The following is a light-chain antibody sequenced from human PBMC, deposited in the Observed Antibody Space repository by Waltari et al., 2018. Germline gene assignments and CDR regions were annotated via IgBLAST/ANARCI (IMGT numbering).Light chain of an antibody. V-gene: IGLV1-40*01. Sequence: QSVLTQPPSVSGAPGQRVTIPCTGSSPNIGAGYDVPWYQQLPGTAPKPLLYGNSNRPSGVPDRFSGSKSGTSASLAITGLQAEDEADYYCQSYDSSLSGYVFGTGTKVTVL. CDR3: QSYDSSLSGYV. CDR1: SPNIGAGYD. J-gene: IGLJ1*01. CDR2: GNS.